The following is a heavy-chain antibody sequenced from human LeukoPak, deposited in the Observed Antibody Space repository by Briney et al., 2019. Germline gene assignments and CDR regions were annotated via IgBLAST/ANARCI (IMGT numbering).Heavy chain of an antibody. D-gene: IGHD3-10*01. CDR1: GFNFSDYY. CDR3: AREGHNLWFGTGFDF. V-gene: IGHV3-11*01. Sequence: GGSPRLSCAVSGFNFSDYYMSWIRQAPGKGLEWVSYISSSGSTIYYADSVKGRFTISRDNAKNSLYLQMNSLRPEDTAVYYCAREGHNLWFGTGFDFWGQGTLVTVSS. CDR2: ISSSGSTI. J-gene: IGHJ4*02.